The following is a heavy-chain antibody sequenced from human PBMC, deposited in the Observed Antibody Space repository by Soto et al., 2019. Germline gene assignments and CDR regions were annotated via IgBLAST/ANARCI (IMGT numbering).Heavy chain of an antibody. V-gene: IGHV4-30-4*01. CDR1: GGSISSGDYY. D-gene: IGHD3-10*01. CDR2: IYYSGST. J-gene: IGHJ6*02. CDR3: AREKYYGSGSTDQYYCGMDV. Sequence: QVQLQESGPGLVKPSQTLSLTCTVSGGSISSGDYYWSWIRQPPGKGLEWIGYIYYSGSTYYNPSLKSRVTISVDTSKNQFSLKLSSVTAADTAVYYCAREKYYGSGSTDQYYCGMDVWGQGTTVTVSS.